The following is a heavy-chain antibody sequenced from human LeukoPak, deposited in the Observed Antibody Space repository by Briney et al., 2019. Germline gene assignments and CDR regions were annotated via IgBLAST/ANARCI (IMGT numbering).Heavy chain of an antibody. CDR3: ARVQGYCSTTSCYPHY. J-gene: IGHJ4*02. CDR1: GYTLTNYA. CDR2: INTNTGNP. D-gene: IGHD2-2*01. V-gene: IGHV7-4-1*02. Sequence: EASVKVSCKASGYTLTNYALNWVRQAPGQGLEWMGWINTNTGNPTYAQGFTGRFVFSVDTSVNTAYLQISSLKAEDTAIYYCARVQGYCSTTSCYPHYWGQGTLVTVSS.